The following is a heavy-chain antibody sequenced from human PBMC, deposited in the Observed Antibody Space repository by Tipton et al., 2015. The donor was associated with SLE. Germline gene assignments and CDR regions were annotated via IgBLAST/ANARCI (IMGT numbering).Heavy chain of an antibody. D-gene: IGHD2-8*01. CDR1: GGSISSHY. Sequence: TLSLTCTVSGGSISSHYWSWIRQPPGKGLEWIGYIYHSASTNCNPSLKSRVTISVDTSKNQFSLKLSSVTAADTAVYYCARGGECTNGVCYLNYFDPWGQGTLVTVSS. V-gene: IGHV4-59*11. J-gene: IGHJ5*02. CDR3: ARGGECTNGVCYLNYFDP. CDR2: IYHSAST.